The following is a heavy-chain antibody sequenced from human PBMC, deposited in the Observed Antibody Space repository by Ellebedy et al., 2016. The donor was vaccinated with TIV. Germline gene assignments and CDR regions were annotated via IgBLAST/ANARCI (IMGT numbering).Heavy chain of an antibody. Sequence: AASVKVSCKASGYTFIDYYVHWVRQAPGQGLEWMGWINSKSGGTNYAQKFHGRVTMTRDTSISTAYMDLSRLRSDDTAVYYCARAFSGYDYVDYWGQGTLVSVSS. V-gene: IGHV1-2*02. J-gene: IGHJ4*02. CDR2: INSKSGGT. CDR1: GYTFIDYY. CDR3: ARAFSGYDYVDY. D-gene: IGHD5-12*01.